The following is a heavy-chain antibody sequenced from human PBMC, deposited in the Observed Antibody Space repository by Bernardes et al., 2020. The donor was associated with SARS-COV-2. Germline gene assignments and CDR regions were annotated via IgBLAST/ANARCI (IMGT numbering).Heavy chain of an antibody. Sequence: GSSLKVSCAASGFTFNTYAMNWVRQAPGKGLEWISYISSRSSTIDYADSVEGRFTISRDNAKNSLFLQMNSLRAEDTAVYYCAGVGYYDTSGYYYEYYFDYWGQGTLVTVSS. J-gene: IGHJ4*02. CDR2: ISSRSSTI. D-gene: IGHD3-22*01. CDR1: GFTFNTYA. V-gene: IGHV3-48*01. CDR3: AGVGYYDTSGYYYEYYFDY.